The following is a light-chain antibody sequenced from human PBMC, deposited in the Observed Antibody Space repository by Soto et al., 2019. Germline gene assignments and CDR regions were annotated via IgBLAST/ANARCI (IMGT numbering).Light chain of an antibody. V-gene: IGLV2-14*01. J-gene: IGLJ1*01. CDR1: SSDVGGYNY. CDR3: SSYRSGGTFV. CDR2: VVS. Sequence: QSVLTQPASVSGSPGQSIAISCTGTSSDVGGYNYVSWHQQHPRKAPKVLISVVSNRPSGVSNRFSGSKSGNTASLTISGLQAEDQADYYCSSYRSGGTFVFGSGTKVTAL.